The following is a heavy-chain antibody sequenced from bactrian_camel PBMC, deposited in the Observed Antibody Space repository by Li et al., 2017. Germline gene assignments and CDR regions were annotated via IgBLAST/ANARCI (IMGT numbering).Heavy chain of an antibody. J-gene: IGHJ4*01. D-gene: IGHD3*01. Sequence: VQLVESGGGSVQAGGSLKLSCAASGFTGSTTCMAWFRQGPGKEREGVAAIGLDAITKYADSVNGRFTISLNGAKDTLYLEMNSPEPEDTAMYYCAAGGCMYGHGDPRGYAYWGQGTQVTVS. CDR2: IGLDAIT. CDR1: GFTGSTTC. V-gene: IGHV3S53*01. CDR3: AAGGCMYGHGDPRGYAY.